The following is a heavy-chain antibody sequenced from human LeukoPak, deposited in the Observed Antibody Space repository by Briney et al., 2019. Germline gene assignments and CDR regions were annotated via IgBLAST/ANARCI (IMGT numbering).Heavy chain of an antibody. J-gene: IGHJ6*03. V-gene: IGHV4-38-2*02. CDR2: IYHSGST. CDR1: GYSISSGYY. CDR3: ASGSCSSTSCFYYYYYYMDV. D-gene: IGHD2-2*01. Sequence: SETLSLTCTVSGYSISSGYYWGWIRQPPGKGLEWIGSIYHSGSTYYNPSLKSRVTISVDTSKNQFSLKLSSVTAADTAVYYCASGSCSSTSCFYYYYYYMDVWGNGTTVTVSS.